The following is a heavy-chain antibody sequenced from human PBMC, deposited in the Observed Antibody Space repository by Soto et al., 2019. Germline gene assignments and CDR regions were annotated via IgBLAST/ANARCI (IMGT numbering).Heavy chain of an antibody. CDR1: GFTFSSCA. CDR3: GKGRSYYYYYGVDV. V-gene: IGHV3-23*01. J-gene: IGHJ6*02. Sequence: GGSLRLSCAASGFTFSSCAMGWVRQAPGKGMERDSDIIDSGGSKYYADAVKGRFTISRDNSKSTLYLQMNSLRAEDTAVYYCGKGRSYYYYYGVDVWGQGTTVTVSS. CDR2: IIDSGGSK. D-gene: IGHD1-26*01.